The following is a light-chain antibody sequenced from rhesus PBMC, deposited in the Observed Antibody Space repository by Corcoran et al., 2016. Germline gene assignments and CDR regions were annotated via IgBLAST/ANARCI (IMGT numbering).Light chain of an antibody. Sequence: EIVMTQSPATLSLSTGERATLSCRASQSVSSSLAWYQQKPGQAPKLLIYGASSRATGIPDRFSGSGSGKEFTLTISSLEPEDVGVYYCQQDYSWPWTFGQGTKVEIK. CDR3: QQDYSWPWT. J-gene: IGKJ1*01. V-gene: IGKV3-42*01. CDR2: GAS. CDR1: QSVSSS.